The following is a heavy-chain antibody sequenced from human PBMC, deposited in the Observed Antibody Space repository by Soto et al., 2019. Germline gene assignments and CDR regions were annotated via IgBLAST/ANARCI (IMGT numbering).Heavy chain of an antibody. V-gene: IGHV1-69*12. CDR3: ARDHCNNGVCDWAFDY. J-gene: IGHJ4*02. CDR2: IIPIFGTA. Sequence: QVQLVQSGAEVKKPGSSVKVSCKASGGTFSSYAISWVRQAPGQGLEWMGGIIPIFGTANHEQKFQGRVTITADESTSTAYMELSSLRSEDTAVYYCARDHCNNGVCDWAFDYWGQGTLVTVSS. CDR1: GGTFSSYA. D-gene: IGHD2-8*01.